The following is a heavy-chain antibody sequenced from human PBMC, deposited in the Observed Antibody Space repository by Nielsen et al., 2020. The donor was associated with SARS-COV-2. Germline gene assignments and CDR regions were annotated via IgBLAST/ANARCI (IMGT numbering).Heavy chain of an antibody. CDR1: GYSFTSYW. CDR2: IYPGDSDI. J-gene: IGHJ3*02. D-gene: IGHD3-16*02. Sequence: KVSCKGSGYSFTSYWIGWVRQMPGKGLEWMGIIYPGDSDIRYSPSFQGQVTISADKSISTAYLQWSSLKASDTAMYYCARSRDYVWGSYRYPDGAFDIWGQGTMVTVSS. CDR3: ARSRDYVWGSYRYPDGAFDI. V-gene: IGHV5-51*01.